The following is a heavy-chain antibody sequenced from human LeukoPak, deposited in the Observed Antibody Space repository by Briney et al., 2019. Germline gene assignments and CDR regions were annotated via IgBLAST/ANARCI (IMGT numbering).Heavy chain of an antibody. J-gene: IGHJ3*02. CDR3: ARVYVPQDRVHAFDI. CDR1: GASITSYY. Sequence: KPSETLSLTCSVSGASITSYYWSWIRQPAGKGLEWIGLFYTSGSPKYNPSLKSRVTMSVDASKNYFSLRLSSVTAADTAVYYCARVYVPQDRVHAFDIWGQGTMVTVSS. CDR2: FYTSGSP. D-gene: IGHD3-10*02. V-gene: IGHV4-4*07.